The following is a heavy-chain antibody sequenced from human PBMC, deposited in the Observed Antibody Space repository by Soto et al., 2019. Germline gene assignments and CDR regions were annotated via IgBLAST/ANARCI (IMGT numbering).Heavy chain of an antibody. CDR2: IYNSGST. CDR3: ARDLGIGSGPFDA. V-gene: IGHV4-4*08. J-gene: IGHJ3*01. Sequence: QVQLQESGPGLVKPSETLSLTCTVSGDSITSYYWSWIRQPPGKALEWIGYIYNSGSTDNNPSLKRRVTISLDPAKKQVSLKLKSVTAADTAVYYCARDLGIGSGPFDAWGQGTMVTVSA. CDR1: GDSITSYY. D-gene: IGHD2-2*03.